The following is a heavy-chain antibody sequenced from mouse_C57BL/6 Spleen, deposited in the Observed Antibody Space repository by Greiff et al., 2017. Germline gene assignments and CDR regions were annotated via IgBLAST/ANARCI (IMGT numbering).Heavy chain of an antibody. Sequence: QVQLQQSGAELARPGASVKLSCKASGYTFTSYGISWVKQRTGQGLEWIGEIYPRSGTTYYNEKFKGKATLTADKSSSTAYMELRSLTSEDSAVYFCTRYSNYPFDYWGQGTTRTVSS. J-gene: IGHJ2*01. V-gene: IGHV1-81*01. D-gene: IGHD2-5*01. CDR2: IYPRSGTT. CDR1: GYTFTSYG. CDR3: TRYSNYPFDY.